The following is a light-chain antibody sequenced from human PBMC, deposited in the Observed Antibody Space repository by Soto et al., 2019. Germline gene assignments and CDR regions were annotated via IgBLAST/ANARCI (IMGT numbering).Light chain of an antibody. CDR1: QGIRSD. V-gene: IGKV1-6*01. CDR3: LQDYIYPLT. Sequence: AIQMTQSPSSLSASVGDRVTITCRASQGIRSDLGWYQQKPGKAPNLLIYGATSLRSGVPSRSSGSGSGTDFTLTISSLQPEDFATYYCLQDYIYPLTFGGGTKVEMK. CDR2: GAT. J-gene: IGKJ4*01.